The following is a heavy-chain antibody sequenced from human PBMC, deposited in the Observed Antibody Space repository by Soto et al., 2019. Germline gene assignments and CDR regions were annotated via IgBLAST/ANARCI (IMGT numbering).Heavy chain of an antibody. D-gene: IGHD2-21*02. CDR1: GGSISSYY. J-gene: IGHJ4*02. CDR2: IYYSGST. CDR3: ARGYCGGDCYYFDY. V-gene: IGHV4-59*01. Sequence: PSETLSLTCTVSGGSISSYYWSWIRQPPGKGLEWIGYIYYSGSTNYNPSLKSRVTISVDTSKNQFSLKLSSVTAADTAVYYCARGYCGGDCYYFDYWGQGTLVTVSS.